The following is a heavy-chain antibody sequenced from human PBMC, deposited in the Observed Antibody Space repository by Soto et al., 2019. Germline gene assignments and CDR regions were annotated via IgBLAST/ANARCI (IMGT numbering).Heavy chain of an antibody. D-gene: IGHD3-10*01. CDR3: ARVEGKNYYYYYGMDV. Sequence: GASVKVSCKASGYTFTSYGISWVRQAPGQGLEWMGWISAYNGNTNYAQKLQGRVTMTTDTSTSTAYMELRSLRSDDTAVYYCARVEGKNYYYYYGMDVWGQGTTVTVSS. CDR2: ISAYNGNT. J-gene: IGHJ6*02. CDR1: GYTFTSYG. V-gene: IGHV1-18*01.